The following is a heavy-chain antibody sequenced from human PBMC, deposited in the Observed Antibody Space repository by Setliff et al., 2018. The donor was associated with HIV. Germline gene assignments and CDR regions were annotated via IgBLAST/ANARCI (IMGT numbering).Heavy chain of an antibody. Sequence: SETLSLTCTVSGGSISSSSYYWGWIRQPPGKGLEWIGSIYYSGSTYANPSLKSRVTISVDTPKNQFSLNLSSVTAADTAVYYCVGSTIAAAVYYYYYYMDVWGKGTTVTVSS. CDR3: VGSTIAAAVYYYYYYMDV. J-gene: IGHJ6*03. CDR2: IYYSGST. D-gene: IGHD6-13*01. CDR1: GGSISSSSYY. V-gene: IGHV4-39*01.